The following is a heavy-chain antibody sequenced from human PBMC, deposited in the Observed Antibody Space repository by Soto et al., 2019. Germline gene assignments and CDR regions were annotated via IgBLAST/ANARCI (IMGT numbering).Heavy chain of an antibody. Sequence: PGGSLRLSCAASGFTFSSYGMHWVRQAPGKGLEWVAVISYDGSNKYYADSVKGRFTISRDNSKNTLYLQMNSLRAEDTAVYYCAKDRYSSGLFDYWGQGTLVTVSS. CDR2: ISYDGSNK. V-gene: IGHV3-30*18. J-gene: IGHJ4*02. CDR3: AKDRYSSGLFDY. D-gene: IGHD2-15*01. CDR1: GFTFSSYG.